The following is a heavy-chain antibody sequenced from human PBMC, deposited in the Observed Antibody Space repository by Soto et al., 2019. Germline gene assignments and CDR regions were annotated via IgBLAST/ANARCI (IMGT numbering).Heavy chain of an antibody. CDR3: ANDDSTGYNPALDY. CDR1: GFTFSSYA. Sequence: LRLSCAASGFTFSSYAMNWVRQAPGEGLEWASTISSSGDATYYTDSVRGRFTISRDNSKSTLYLQMDSLRAEDTAVYYCANDDSTGYNPALDYWGQGSLVTGSS. CDR2: ISSSGDAT. V-gene: IGHV3-23*01. D-gene: IGHD3-22*01. J-gene: IGHJ4*02.